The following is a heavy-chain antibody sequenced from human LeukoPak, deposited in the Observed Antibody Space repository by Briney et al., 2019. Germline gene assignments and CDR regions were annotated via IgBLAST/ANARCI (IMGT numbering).Heavy chain of an antibody. CDR3: ARALTGYSAIDY. D-gene: IGHD3-9*01. Sequence: GGSLRLSCAASGFTFRSFWMHWVRQDPGKGLVWVSHMNGDGTSISYADSVKGRFTISRDNAKNTLYLQMNSLRAEDTAVYYCARALTGYSAIDYWGQGTLVTVSS. V-gene: IGHV3-74*01. CDR1: GFTFRSFW. CDR2: MNGDGTSI. J-gene: IGHJ4*02.